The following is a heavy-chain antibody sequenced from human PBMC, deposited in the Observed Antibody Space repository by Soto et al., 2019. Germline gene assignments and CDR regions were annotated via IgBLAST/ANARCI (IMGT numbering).Heavy chain of an antibody. CDR1: GFTFSSFA. D-gene: IGHD3-10*01. V-gene: IGHV3-23*01. CDR2: ISGSGGST. J-gene: IGHJ4*02. CDR3: ARGFSAVKGSPPDC. Sequence: EMQLLESGGGLVQPGGSLRLSCAASGFTFSSFAMSWVRQAPGKGLVWVSAISGSGGSTYSADSVKGRFTISRDNSKNTLYLQMSSLRAEDTAVYYCARGFSAVKGSPPDCWGQGSLVTVSS.